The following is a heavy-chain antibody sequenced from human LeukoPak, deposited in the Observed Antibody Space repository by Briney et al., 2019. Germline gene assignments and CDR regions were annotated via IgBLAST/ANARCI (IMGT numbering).Heavy chain of an antibody. J-gene: IGHJ6*03. CDR2: IRYDGSNK. V-gene: IGHV3-30*02. D-gene: IGHD2-2*02. Sequence: GGSLRLSCAASGFTFNNYAMHWVRQAPGKGLEWVAFIRYDGSNKYYADSVKGRFTISRDNSKNTLYLQMNSLRAEDTAVYYCARDRRIVVVPAAIEEYYYYYYMDVWGKGTTVTVSS. CDR1: GFTFNNYA. CDR3: ARDRRIVVVPAAIEEYYYYYYMDV.